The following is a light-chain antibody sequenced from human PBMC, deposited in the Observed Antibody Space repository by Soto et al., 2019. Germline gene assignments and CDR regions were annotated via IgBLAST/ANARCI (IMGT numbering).Light chain of an antibody. V-gene: IGKV1-5*01. CDR1: QSISSR. J-gene: IGKJ1*01. CDR3: QQYNSYKT. CDR2: DAS. Sequence: DIQMNQSPSTLSASVGDRVTITCRAGQSISSRLAWYQQKPGKAPKLLIYDASSLESGVPSRFIGSGSGTEFTLTISSLQPDDFETYSCQQYNSYKTFGQGTKVDIK.